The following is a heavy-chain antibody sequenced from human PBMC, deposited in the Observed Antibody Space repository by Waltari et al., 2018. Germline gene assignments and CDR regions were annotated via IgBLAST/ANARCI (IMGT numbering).Heavy chain of an antibody. CDR2: ISSSSSTI. Sequence: EVQLVESGGGLVQPGGSLRLSCAASGFTFSSYSMNWVRQAPGKGLEWVSYISSSSSTIYYADSVKDRFTISRDNAKNSLYLQMNSLRAEDTAVYYCAGQYGSGSYYGLDYWGQGTLVTVSS. CDR3: AGQYGSGSYYGLDY. D-gene: IGHD3-10*01. V-gene: IGHV3-48*04. J-gene: IGHJ4*02. CDR1: GFTFSSYS.